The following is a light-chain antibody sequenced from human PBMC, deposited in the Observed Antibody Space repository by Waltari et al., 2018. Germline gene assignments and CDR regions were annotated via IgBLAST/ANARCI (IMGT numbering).Light chain of an antibody. CDR1: QKINTW. V-gene: IGKV1-5*01. J-gene: IGKJ2*01. Sequence: IQMTQSPSALSASLGDRVTIPCRASQKINTWMAWYQQRPGKAPKVLIYDVSTLESGVPSRFSGSGSGTEFTLAINNLQPEDFATYYCQQYYRYYTFGQGTKLEIK. CDR2: DVS. CDR3: QQYYRYYT.